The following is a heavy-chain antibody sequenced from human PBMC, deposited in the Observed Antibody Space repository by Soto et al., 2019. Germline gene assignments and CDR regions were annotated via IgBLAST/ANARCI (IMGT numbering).Heavy chain of an antibody. V-gene: IGHV4-34*01. CDR2: INHSGST. D-gene: IGHD2-2*01. CDR3: ASQYCSSTSCYFAY. Sequence: QVQLQQWGAGLLKPSETLSLTCAVYGGSFSGYYWSWIRQPPGKGLEWIGEINHSGSTNYNPSLKSRVTISVDTSKNKFSLKLSSVTAADTAVYYCASQYCSSTSCYFAYWGQGTLVTVSS. CDR1: GGSFSGYY. J-gene: IGHJ4*02.